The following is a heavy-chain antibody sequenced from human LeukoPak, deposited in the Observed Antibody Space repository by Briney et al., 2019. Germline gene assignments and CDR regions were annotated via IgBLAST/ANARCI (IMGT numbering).Heavy chain of an antibody. CDR2: ISSSGGST. V-gene: IGHV3-23*01. D-gene: IGHD6-19*01. Sequence: PGGSLRLSCVASGLSFSIYAMTWVRQAPGKGLEWVSSISSSGGSTYYADSVKGRFTISRDNSKNTVYVQMNSLRADDTAVYYCANGGKQWLVAYGFWGQGTLVTVSS. CDR3: ANGGKQWLVAYGF. J-gene: IGHJ4*02. CDR1: GLSFSIYA.